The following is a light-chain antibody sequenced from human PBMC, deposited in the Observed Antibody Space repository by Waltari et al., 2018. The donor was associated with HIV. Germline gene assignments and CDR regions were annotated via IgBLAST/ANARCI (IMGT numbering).Light chain of an antibody. CDR3: SSYTTSSTWV. V-gene: IGLV2-14*03. CDR1: SSDVGTYNY. J-gene: IGLJ3*02. CDR2: DVS. Sequence: QSALTQPASVSGSPGQSITISCTGTSSDVGTYNYVSWYQQHPGKAPKLMVYDVSNRPSGISSRFSGSKSANTASLTISEVQAEDEADYYCSSYTTSSTWVFGGGTKLTVL.